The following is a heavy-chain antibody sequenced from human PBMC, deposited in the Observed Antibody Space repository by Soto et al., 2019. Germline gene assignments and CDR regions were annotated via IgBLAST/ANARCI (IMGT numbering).Heavy chain of an antibody. CDR1: GFTLSTYW. J-gene: IGHJ4*02. D-gene: IGHD6-6*01. V-gene: IGHV3-7*03. CDR2: IKQDGSDK. Sequence: VQLVESGGGLVQPGGSLRLSCAGSGFTLSTYWVNWVRQAPGKGLEWVANIKQDGSDKNYADSVKGRFTISRDNAKNSVFLEMNSLRAEDTAVYYCAGSSGWIHSHWGQGTQVSVSS. CDR3: AGSSGWIHSH.